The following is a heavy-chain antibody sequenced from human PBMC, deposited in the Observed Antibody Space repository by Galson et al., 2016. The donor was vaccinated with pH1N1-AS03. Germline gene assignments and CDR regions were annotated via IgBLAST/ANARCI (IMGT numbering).Heavy chain of an antibody. V-gene: IGHV6-1*01. CDR1: GDSVSSNSVA. D-gene: IGHD5/OR15-5a*01. J-gene: IGHJ6*02. CDR2: TYYRSRWYN. Sequence: CAISGDSVSSNSVAWNWIRQSPSRGLEWLGRTYYRSRWYNDYALSVKSRITINPDTSKNQFSLHLNSVTSVDTAVYYCARGRSSAMDVWGQGTTVTVSS. CDR3: ARGRSSAMDV.